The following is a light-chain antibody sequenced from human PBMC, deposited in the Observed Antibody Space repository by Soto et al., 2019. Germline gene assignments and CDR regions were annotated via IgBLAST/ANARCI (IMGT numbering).Light chain of an antibody. CDR1: QSVRSN. CDR3: QRYYNWTPST. J-gene: IGKJ5*01. V-gene: IGKV3-15*01. CDR2: GAS. Sequence: EMELAQYPGTPDLAAGERATQSCRASQSVRSNFLAWYQQKPGQAPRLLINGASTRATGVPARFSVCWSGTEFPPTISCLHGEHAAVYSCQRYYNWTPSTFGRGTRLEI.